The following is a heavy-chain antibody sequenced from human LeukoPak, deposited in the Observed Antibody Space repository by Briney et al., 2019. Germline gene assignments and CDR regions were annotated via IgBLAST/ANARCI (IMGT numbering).Heavy chain of an antibody. V-gene: IGHV3-23*01. CDR3: ATFLAVIAARDSLYFQH. Sequence: PGGSLRLSCAASGFTFSSYSMNWVRQAPGKGLEWVSGVSGSGGVTYYADSVKGRFTISRDNSKNTLHLQMNSLRAEDTAVYYCATFLAVIAARDSLYFQHWGQGTLVSVSS. D-gene: IGHD6-6*01. J-gene: IGHJ1*01. CDR1: GFTFSSYS. CDR2: VSGSGGVT.